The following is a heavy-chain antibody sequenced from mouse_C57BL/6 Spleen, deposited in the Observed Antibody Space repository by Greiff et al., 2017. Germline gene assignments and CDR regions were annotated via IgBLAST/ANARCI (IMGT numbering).Heavy chain of an antibody. J-gene: IGHJ2*01. CDR3: ARMYYEEVDY. D-gene: IGHD2-4*01. CDR2: IDPEDGET. CDR1: GFNIKDYY. Sequence: VQLQQSGAELVKPGASVKLSCTASGFNIKDYYMHWVKQRTEQGLEWIGRIDPEDGETKYAPNFQGKATITADTSSNTAYLQLSSLTSEDTAVYYCARMYYEEVDYWGQGTTLTVSS. V-gene: IGHV14-2*01.